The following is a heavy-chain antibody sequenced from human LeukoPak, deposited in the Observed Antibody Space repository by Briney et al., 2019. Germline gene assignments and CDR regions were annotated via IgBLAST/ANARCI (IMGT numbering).Heavy chain of an antibody. CDR1: GYSFTSYW. CDR2: IDPSDSYT. J-gene: IGHJ4*02. V-gene: IGHV5-10-1*01. Sequence: GESLKISCQGSGYSFTSYWIAWVRQMPGKGLEWMGRIDPSDSYTNYSPSFQGHVTISTDKSIFTAYLQWSSLKASDTAMYYCARLRDGSIDYWGQGTLVTVSS. CDR3: ARLRDGSIDY.